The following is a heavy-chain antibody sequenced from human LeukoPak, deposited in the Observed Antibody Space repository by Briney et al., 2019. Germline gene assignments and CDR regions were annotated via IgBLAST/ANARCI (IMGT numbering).Heavy chain of an antibody. D-gene: IGHD4-11*01. Sequence: SGGSLRLSCAASGFTVSSYYMTWVRQAPGKGLEWVSVMYSGGSTYYADSVKGRVDISGNNSQNTVFLQMNGVRVADTAVYYCARSYSNHLFGMDVWGQGTAVTVSS. CDR1: GFTVSSYY. CDR3: ARSYSNHLFGMDV. CDR2: MYSGGST. J-gene: IGHJ6*02. V-gene: IGHV3-66*01.